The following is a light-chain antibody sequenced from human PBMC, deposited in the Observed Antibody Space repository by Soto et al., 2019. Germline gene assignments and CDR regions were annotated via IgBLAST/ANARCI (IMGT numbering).Light chain of an antibody. CDR2: ASS. V-gene: IGKV1-39*01. Sequence: IQITQAPPSLCSTVGARVTITCRSSLISSDCLSCYKQKPGEAPELLIYASSTLQSGVPSRFSGSGSGTXFTITISSLQPEDSADYYCQQSHSSPLTFGEGTKV. CDR1: LISSDC. CDR3: QQSHSSPLT. J-gene: IGKJ4*01.